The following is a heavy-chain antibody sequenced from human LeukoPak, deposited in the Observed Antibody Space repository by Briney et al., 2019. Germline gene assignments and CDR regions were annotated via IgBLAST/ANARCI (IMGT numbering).Heavy chain of an antibody. CDR2: ISSSSSYI. J-gene: IGHJ6*02. CDR3: AKTLRMMAYYYYGMDV. CDR1: GFTFSSYS. Sequence: GGSLRLSCAASGFTFSSYSMNWVRQAPGKGLEWVSSISSSSSYIYYADSVKGRFTISRDNAKNSLYLQMNSLRAEDTAVYYCAKTLRMMAYYYYGMDVWGQGTTVTVSS. D-gene: IGHD3-10*01. V-gene: IGHV3-21*04.